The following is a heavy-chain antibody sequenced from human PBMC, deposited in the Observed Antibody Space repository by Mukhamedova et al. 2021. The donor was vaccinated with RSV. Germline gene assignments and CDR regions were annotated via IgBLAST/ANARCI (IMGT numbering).Heavy chain of an antibody. CDR3: ARQRLPGALDV. V-gene: IGHV3-74*01. D-gene: IGHD5-12*01. J-gene: IGHJ3*01. Sequence: GRFTISRDNARNTLYLQMNSLRAEDTAVYYCARQRLPGALDVWGQGTMVPVSS.